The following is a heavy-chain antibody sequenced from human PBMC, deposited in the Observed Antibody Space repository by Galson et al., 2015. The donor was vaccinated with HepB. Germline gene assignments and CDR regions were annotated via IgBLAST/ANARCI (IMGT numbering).Heavy chain of an antibody. CDR3: TTGDIVVVPAAPFEDV. CDR1: GFTFSNAW. Sequence: SLRLSCAASGFTFSNAWMNWVRQAPGKGLEWVGRIKGKTDGGTTDYAAPVKGRFTISRDDSKNTLYLQMNSLKTEDTAVYYCTTGDIVVVPAAPFEDVWGQGTTVTVSS. D-gene: IGHD2-2*01. J-gene: IGHJ6*02. CDR2: IKGKTDGGTT. V-gene: IGHV3-15*07.